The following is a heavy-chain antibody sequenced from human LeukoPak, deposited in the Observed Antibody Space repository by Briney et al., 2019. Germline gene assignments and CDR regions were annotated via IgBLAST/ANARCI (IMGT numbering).Heavy chain of an antibody. V-gene: IGHV3-7*01. D-gene: IGHD4-17*01. J-gene: IGHJ4*02. CDR1: GFSFSDFY. CDR3: TRDEGATVTTCSFDH. CDR2: IKYDGSEK. Sequence: GGSLRLSCAASGFSFSDFYMSWVRQAPGKGLEWLAHIKYDGSEKYYVDSVKGRFTISRDNAKNSLYLQMISLRAEDTAIYYCTRDEGATVTTCSFDHWGQGTLVTVSS.